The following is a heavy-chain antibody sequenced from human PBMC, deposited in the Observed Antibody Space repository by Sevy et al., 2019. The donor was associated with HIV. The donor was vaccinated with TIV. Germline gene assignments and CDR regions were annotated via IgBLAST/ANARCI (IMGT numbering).Heavy chain of an antibody. D-gene: IGHD3-3*01. J-gene: IGHJ4*02. V-gene: IGHV3-23*01. CDR1: GFTFRSYA. CDR2: IRGSGGST. Sequence: GGSLRLSCVASGFTFRSYAMSWVRQAPGKGLEWVSTIRGSGGSTYYADSVKGRFTISRDNFKNTLYLQMNSLRAEDTAVYYCAKVKDYDFWSGPNLDYWGQGTLVTVSS. CDR3: AKVKDYDFWSGPNLDY.